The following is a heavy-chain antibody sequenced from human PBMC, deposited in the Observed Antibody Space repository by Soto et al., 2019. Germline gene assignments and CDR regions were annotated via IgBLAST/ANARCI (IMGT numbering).Heavy chain of an antibody. V-gene: IGHV4-38-2*01. CDR1: GYSISSGYY. CDR2: IYHSGST. J-gene: IGHJ5*02. Sequence: SETLSLTCAVSGYSISSGYYWGWIRQPPGKGLEWIGSIYHSGSTYYNPSLKSRVTISVDTSKNQFSLKLSSVTAADTAVYYCERNKYGDYKNWFDTWGQGTLVTVSS. D-gene: IGHD4-17*01. CDR3: ERNKYGDYKNWFDT.